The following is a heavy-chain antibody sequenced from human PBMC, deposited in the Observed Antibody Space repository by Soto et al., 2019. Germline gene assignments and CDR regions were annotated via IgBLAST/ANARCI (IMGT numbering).Heavy chain of an antibody. D-gene: IGHD6-13*01. CDR1: GGTLSSYA. J-gene: IGHJ6*02. CDR2: IIPIFGTA. CDR3: ARGPSSSWYYYYGMDV. V-gene: IGHV1-69*01. Sequence: GASVKVSSKDSGGTLSSYAISWVRQAPGQGLEWMGGIIPIFGTANYAQKFQGRVTITADESTSTAYMELSSLRSEDTAVYYCARGPSSSWYYYYGMDVWGQGTTVTVS.